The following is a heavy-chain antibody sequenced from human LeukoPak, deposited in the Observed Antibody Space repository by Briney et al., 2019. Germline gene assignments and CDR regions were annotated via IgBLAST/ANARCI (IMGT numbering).Heavy chain of an antibody. CDR2: ISAYNGNT. CDR3: ARPTSDYDILTEYYYYYGMDV. CDR1: GYTFTSYG. D-gene: IGHD3-9*01. J-gene: IGHJ6*02. Sequence: ASVKVSCKTSGYTFTSYGISWVRQAPGQGLEWMGWISAYNGNTNYAQKLQGRVTMTTDTSTSTAYMELRSLRSDDTAVYYCARPTSDYDILTEYYYYYGMDVWGQGTTVTVSS. V-gene: IGHV1-18*01.